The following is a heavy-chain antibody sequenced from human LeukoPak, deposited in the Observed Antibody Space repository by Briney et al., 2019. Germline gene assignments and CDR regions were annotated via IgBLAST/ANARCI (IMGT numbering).Heavy chain of an antibody. J-gene: IGHJ5*02. CDR1: GYTFTGYY. V-gene: IGHV1-2*02. Sequence: ASVKVSCKASGYTFTGYYMHWVRQAPGQGREWMGWINPNSGGTNYAQKFQGRVTMTRDTSISTAYMELSRLRSDDTAVYYCAREETTLYWFDPWGQGTLVTVSS. CDR3: AREETTLYWFDP. CDR2: INPNSGGT. D-gene: IGHD4-17*01.